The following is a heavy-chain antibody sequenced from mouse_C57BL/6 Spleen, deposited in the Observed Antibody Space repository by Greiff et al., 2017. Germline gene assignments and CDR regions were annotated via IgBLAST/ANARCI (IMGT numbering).Heavy chain of an antibody. D-gene: IGHD1-1*01. CDR1: GYTFTSYW. CDR3: ASSILLRDYAMDY. V-gene: IGHV1-72*01. J-gene: IGHJ4*01. CDR2: IDPNSGGT. Sequence: QVHVKQPGAELVKPGASVKLSCKASGYTFTSYWMHWVKQRPGRGLEWIGRIDPNSGGTKYNEKFKSKATLTVDKPSSTAYMQLSSLTSEDSAVYYCASSILLRDYAMDYWGQGTSVTVSS.